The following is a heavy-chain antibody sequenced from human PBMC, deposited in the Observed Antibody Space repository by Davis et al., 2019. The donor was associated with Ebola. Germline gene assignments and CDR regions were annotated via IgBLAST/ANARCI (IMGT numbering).Heavy chain of an antibody. V-gene: IGHV4-59*08. CDR3: ARQSIAARYYGMDV. CDR2: IYYSGST. D-gene: IGHD6-6*01. J-gene: IGHJ6*02. Sequence: SETLSLTCTVSGGSISSYYWSWIRQPPGKGLAWIGYIYYSGSTNYNPSLKSRVTISVDTSKNQFSLKLSSVTAADTAVYYCARQSIAARYYGMDVWGQGTTVTVSS. CDR1: GGSISSYY.